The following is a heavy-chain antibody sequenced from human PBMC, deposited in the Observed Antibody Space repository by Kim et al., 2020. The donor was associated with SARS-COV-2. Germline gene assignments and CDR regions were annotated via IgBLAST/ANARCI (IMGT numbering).Heavy chain of an antibody. Sequence: SLKSRVTISVDTSKNQVSLKLSSVTAADTAVYFCAREKDEVVATNEFFDYWGQGNLVTVSS. CDR3: AREKDEVVATNEFFDY. V-gene: IGHV4-34*01. D-gene: IGHD2-15*01. J-gene: IGHJ4*02.